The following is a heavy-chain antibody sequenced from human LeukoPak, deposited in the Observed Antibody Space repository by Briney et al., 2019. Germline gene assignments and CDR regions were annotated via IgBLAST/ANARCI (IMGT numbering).Heavy chain of an antibody. V-gene: IGHV4-39*01. J-gene: IGHJ6*03. Sequence: SETLSLTCTVSGGSISSSSYYWGWIRQPPGKGLEWIGSIYYSGSTYYNPSLKSRVTISVDTSKNQFSLKLSSVTAADTAVYYCARSGSSSWSYYYYMDVWGKGTTVTISS. D-gene: IGHD6-13*01. CDR1: GGSISSSSYY. CDR3: ARSGSSSWSYYYYMDV. CDR2: IYYSGST.